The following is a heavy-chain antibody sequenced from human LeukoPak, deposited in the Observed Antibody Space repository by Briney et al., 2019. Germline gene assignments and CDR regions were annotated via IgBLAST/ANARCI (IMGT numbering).Heavy chain of an antibody. Sequence: PETLSLTCGVSGYSISSDNYWGWIRQPPGKGLEWIGTIYHSGSTYYNSSLKSRATMSVDTSMNQFSLNLDSVTAADTAVYYCARATIRNWFDPWGQGTLVTVSS. V-gene: IGHV4-38-2*01. CDR3: ARATIRNWFDP. D-gene: IGHD3-3*02. CDR2: IYHSGST. J-gene: IGHJ5*02. CDR1: GYSISSDNY.